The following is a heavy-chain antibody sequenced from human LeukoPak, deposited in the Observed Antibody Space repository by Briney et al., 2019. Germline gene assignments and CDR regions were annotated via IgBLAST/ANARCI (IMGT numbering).Heavy chain of an antibody. V-gene: IGHV3-30*02. CDR1: GFIFSSFG. D-gene: IGHD5-18*01. J-gene: IGHJ4*02. Sequence: GGSLKLSCAASGFIFSSFGMHRVRQSPGKGLEWVAFIRYDGGNKYYADSVKGRFTISRDNSKNTLYLQMKSLRAEDTAIYYCAKEGDTAMVDGGGYWGQGTLVTVSS. CDR3: AKEGDTAMVDGGGY. CDR2: IRYDGGNK.